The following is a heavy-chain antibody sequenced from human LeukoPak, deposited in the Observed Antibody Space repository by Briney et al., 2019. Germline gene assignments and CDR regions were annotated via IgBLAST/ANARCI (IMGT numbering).Heavy chain of an antibody. D-gene: IGHD4/OR15-4a*01. J-gene: IGHJ4*02. V-gene: IGHV3-53*01. Sequence: AGGSLRLSCSASGFTVSSNSMSWVRQAPGKGLEWVSFIYSAGSTHYSDSVKGRFTISIDNSKNTLYLQMNSLRVEDTAVYYCARRAGAYSHPYDYWGQGTLVTVSS. CDR3: ARRAGAYSHPYDY. CDR1: GFTVSSNS. CDR2: IYSAGST.